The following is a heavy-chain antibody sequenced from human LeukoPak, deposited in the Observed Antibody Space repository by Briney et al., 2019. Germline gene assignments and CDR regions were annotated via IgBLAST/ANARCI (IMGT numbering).Heavy chain of an antibody. CDR3: ARLDSSGYYVDY. Sequence: SETLSLTCTVSGGSISTYSWSWIRQPPGKGLEWIGYIYYSGTPNYNSSLKSRVTISVDTSRNQFSLKLSSVTAADTAVYYCARLDSSGYYVDYWGQGTLVTVSS. D-gene: IGHD3-22*01. CDR1: GGSISTYS. V-gene: IGHV4-59*08. CDR2: IYYSGTP. J-gene: IGHJ4*02.